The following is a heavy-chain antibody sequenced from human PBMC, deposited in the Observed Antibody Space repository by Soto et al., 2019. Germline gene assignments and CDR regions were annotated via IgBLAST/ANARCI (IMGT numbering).Heavy chain of an antibody. Sequence: QVQLVQSGAEVKKPGASVRVSCKASGYAFTNFAIHWVRQAPGQSLEWMGWINIANGYTRYSQNFQGRVTITRDTSATTAYMELSSLRSEDTAIFYCARRLDNGLDVWGQGTTVTVSS. CDR2: INIANGYT. V-gene: IGHV1-3*04. J-gene: IGHJ6*02. D-gene: IGHD2-8*01. CDR3: ARRLDNGLDV. CDR1: GYAFTNFA.